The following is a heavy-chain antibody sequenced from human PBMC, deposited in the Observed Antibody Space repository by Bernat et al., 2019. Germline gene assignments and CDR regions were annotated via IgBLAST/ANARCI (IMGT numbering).Heavy chain of an antibody. D-gene: IGHD3-10*01. CDR2: ISSSSSYI. CDR1: GFTFSSYS. Sequence: EVQLVESGGGLVKPGGSLRLSCAASGFTFSSYSMNWVRQAPGKGLEWVSSISSSSSYIYYADSVKGRFTISRDNAKNSLYLQMNSLRAEETAVYYCARSSGGRPLVNDWGQGTLVTVSS. V-gene: IGHV3-21*01. CDR3: ARSSGGRPLVND. J-gene: IGHJ4*02.